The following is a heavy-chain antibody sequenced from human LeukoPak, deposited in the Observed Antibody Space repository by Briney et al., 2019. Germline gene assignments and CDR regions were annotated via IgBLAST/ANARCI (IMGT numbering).Heavy chain of an antibody. CDR2: INPSGGST. J-gene: IGHJ4*02. Sequence: ASVKVSCKASGYTFTSYYMHWVRHAPGQGLEWMGIINPSGGSTSYAQKFQGRVTMTRDMSTSTVYMELSSLRSEDTAVYYCARDGKTHYYSGGYRTGGRFDYWGQGTLVTVSS. V-gene: IGHV1-46*01. CDR3: ARDGKTHYYSGGYRTGGRFDY. D-gene: IGHD1-26*01. CDR1: GYTFTSYY.